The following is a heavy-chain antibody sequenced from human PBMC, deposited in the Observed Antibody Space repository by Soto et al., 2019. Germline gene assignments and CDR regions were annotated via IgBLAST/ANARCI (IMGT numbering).Heavy chain of an antibody. J-gene: IGHJ6*03. Sequence: GGSLRLSCAASGFSFSNCGMKWVRQAPGKGLEWVSFISSAGTTTYYADSVKGRFTISRDNAKNSLYLLMDSLRAEDTAVYYCAGSVSPRAGYYYYMDVWGTGTTVTVSS. CDR3: AGSVSPRAGYYYYMDV. V-gene: IGHV3-48*01. CDR1: GFSFSNCG. CDR2: ISSAGTTT. D-gene: IGHD3-10*01.